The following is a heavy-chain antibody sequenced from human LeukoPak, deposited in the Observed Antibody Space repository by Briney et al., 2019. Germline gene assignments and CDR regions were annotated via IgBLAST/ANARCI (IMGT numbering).Heavy chain of an antibody. CDR1: GFTFSSYA. CDR2: ISYDGSNK. V-gene: IGHV3-30-3*01. Sequence: GGSLRLSCAASGFTFSSYAMHWVRQAPGKGLEWVAVISYDGSNKYYADSVKGRFTISRDNSKNTLYLQMNSLRAEDTAVYYCARDLGYCSSTSCRDYWGQGTLVTVSP. CDR3: ARDLGYCSSTSCRDY. D-gene: IGHD2-2*01. J-gene: IGHJ4*02.